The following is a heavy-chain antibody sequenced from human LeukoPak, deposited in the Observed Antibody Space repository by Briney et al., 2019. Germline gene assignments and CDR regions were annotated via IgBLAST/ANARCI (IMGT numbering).Heavy chain of an antibody. J-gene: IGHJ4*02. V-gene: IGHV1-2*02. CDR2: INPGSGAS. CDR1: GYTFTGYY. CDR3: ARSPDYSRFDY. Sequence: ASVKVSCKTSGYTFTGYYIHWVRQAPGQGLEWMGWINPGSGASIYAQKFQGRVTVTRYTSINIAYMELRSLTSDDTAVYYCARSPDYSRFDYWGQGALVTVFS. D-gene: IGHD4-11*01.